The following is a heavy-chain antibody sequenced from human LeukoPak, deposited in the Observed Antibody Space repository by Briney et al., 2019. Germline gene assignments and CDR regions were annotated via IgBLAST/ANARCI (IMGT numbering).Heavy chain of an antibody. CDR2: IYYSGST. V-gene: IGHV4-59*01. CDR1: GDSISSYY. Sequence: PSETLSLTCTVSGDSISSYYWSWIRQPPGKGLEWIGYIYYSGSTNYNPSLKSRVTISVDTSKNQFSLKLSSVTAADTAVYYCARELNFWSGYHYWFDPWGQGTLVTVSS. J-gene: IGHJ5*02. CDR3: ARELNFWSGYHYWFDP. D-gene: IGHD3-3*01.